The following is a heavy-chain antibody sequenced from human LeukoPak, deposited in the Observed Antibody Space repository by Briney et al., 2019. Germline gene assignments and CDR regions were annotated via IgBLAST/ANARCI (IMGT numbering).Heavy chain of an antibody. CDR3: ARDIRGLGSCFDY. D-gene: IGHD3-10*01. CDR1: GGSISSSSYY. V-gene: IGHV4-39*02. Sequence: SETLSLTCTVSGGSISSSSYYWGWIRQPPGKGLEWIGSLYYSGSTYYNPSLKSRVTISVDTSKNQFSLKLSSVTAADTAVYYCARDIRGLGSCFDYWGQGTLVTVSS. J-gene: IGHJ4*02. CDR2: LYYSGST.